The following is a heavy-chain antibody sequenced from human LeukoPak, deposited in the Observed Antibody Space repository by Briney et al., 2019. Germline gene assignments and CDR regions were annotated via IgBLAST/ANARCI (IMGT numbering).Heavy chain of an antibody. CDR1: GFTFSTYA. V-gene: IGHV3-33*01. D-gene: IGHD5-18*01. CDR3: ARAFWVDTAMVPDY. J-gene: IGHJ4*02. CDR2: IWYDGTNK. Sequence: GGSLLLSCAASGFTFSTYAMHWVRQAPGKGLEWVALIWYDGTNKYYSDSVKGRFTVSRDSSKNTGYLQMNSLRVEDTAVYYCARAFWVDTAMVPDYWGQGTLVTVSS.